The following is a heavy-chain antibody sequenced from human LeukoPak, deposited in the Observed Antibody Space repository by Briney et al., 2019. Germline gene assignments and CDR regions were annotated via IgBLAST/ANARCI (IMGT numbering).Heavy chain of an antibody. D-gene: IGHD6-13*01. CDR1: GFMFSSSG. CDR2: IRYDGSIK. V-gene: IGHV3-30*02. CDR3: AKRGYSSSWNFDS. J-gene: IGHJ4*02. Sequence: PGGSLRLSCAASGFMFSSSGMHWVRQAPGKGLEWVAFIRYDGSIKYYADSVKGRFTISRDNSKNTVSLQMNSLRPEDTAVYYCAKRGYSSSWNFDSWGQGTLVTVSS.